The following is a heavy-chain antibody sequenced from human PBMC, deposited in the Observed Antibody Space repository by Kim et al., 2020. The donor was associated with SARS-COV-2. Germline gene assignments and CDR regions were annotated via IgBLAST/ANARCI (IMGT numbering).Heavy chain of an antibody. CDR3: AREREVVPARDYWFDP. CDR2: INPSGGST. D-gene: IGHD2-2*01. J-gene: IGHJ5*02. V-gene: IGHV1-46*01. Sequence: ASVKVSCKASGYTFTSYYMHWVRQAPGQGLEWMGIINPSGGSTSYAQKFQGRVTMTRDTSTSTVYMELSSLRSEDTAVYYCAREREVVPARDYWFDPWGQGTLVTVSS. CDR1: GYTFTSYY.